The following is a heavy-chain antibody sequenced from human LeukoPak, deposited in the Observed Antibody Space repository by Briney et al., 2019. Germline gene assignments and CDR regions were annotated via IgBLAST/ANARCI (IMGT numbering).Heavy chain of an antibody. CDR1: SGSISGYY. Sequence: SETLSLTCSVSSGSISGYYWSWIRHPPGKGLEWIGRINTSGSTNYNPSLKSRVTMSVDTSKNQFSLELSSVTAADTAVYYCVREAGATRFFDYWGQGTLVTVSS. D-gene: IGHD1-26*01. CDR2: INTSGST. CDR3: VREAGATRFFDY. J-gene: IGHJ4*02. V-gene: IGHV4-4*07.